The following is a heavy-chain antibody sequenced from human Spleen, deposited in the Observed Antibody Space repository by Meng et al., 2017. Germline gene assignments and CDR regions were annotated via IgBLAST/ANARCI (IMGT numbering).Heavy chain of an antibody. D-gene: IGHD3-3*01. CDR3: ARDLDS. V-gene: IGHV3-74*03. CDR1: GFTFSSYN. CDR2: INTDASIT. J-gene: IGHJ5*02. Sequence: GESLKISCAASGFTFSSYNMHWVRQTPGEGLVWVSRINTDASITTYADSVKGRFTISRDNAKNTLYLQMNSLRAEDTAVYYCARDLDSWGQGTLVTVSS.